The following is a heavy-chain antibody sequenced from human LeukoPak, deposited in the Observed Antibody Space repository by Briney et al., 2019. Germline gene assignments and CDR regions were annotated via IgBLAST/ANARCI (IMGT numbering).Heavy chain of an antibody. J-gene: IGHJ5*02. D-gene: IGHD3-9*01. CDR2: IYYSGST. V-gene: IGHV4-59*08. CDR3: ARLSGPRHYDILTGYYLARNDPSWFDP. CDR1: GGSISSYY. Sequence: SETLSLTCTVSGGSISSYYWSWIRQPPGKGPEWIGYIYYSGSTNYNPSLKSRVTISVDTSKNQFSLKLSSVTAADTAVYYCARLSGPRHYDILTGYYLARNDPSWFDPWGQGTLVTVSS.